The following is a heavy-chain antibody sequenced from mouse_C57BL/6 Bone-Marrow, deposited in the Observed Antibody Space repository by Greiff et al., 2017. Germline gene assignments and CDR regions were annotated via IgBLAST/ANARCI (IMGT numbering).Heavy chain of an antibody. CDR3: ARGGNYGGYYFDY. CDR1: GYTFTTYP. Sequence: LVESGAELVKPGASVKMSCKASGYTFTTYPIEWMQQNHGKSLEWIGNFHPYNDDTKYNEKFKGKATLTVEKSSSTVYLELSRLTSDDSAVYYCARGGNYGGYYFDYWGQGTTLTVSS. V-gene: IGHV1-47*01. J-gene: IGHJ2*01. CDR2: FHPYNDDT. D-gene: IGHD2-1*01.